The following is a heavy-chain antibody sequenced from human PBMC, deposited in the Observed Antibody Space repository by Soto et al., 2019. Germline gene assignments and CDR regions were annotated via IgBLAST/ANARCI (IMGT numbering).Heavy chain of an antibody. D-gene: IGHD3-3*01. Sequence: PGGSLRLSCAASGFTFSNAWMSWVRQAPGKGLEWVGRIKSKTDGGTTDYAAPVKGRFTISRDDSKNTLYLQMNSLKTEDTAVYYCTTLSEWYYEFHGYWGQGTLVTVSS. V-gene: IGHV3-15*01. J-gene: IGHJ4*02. CDR2: IKSKTDGGTT. CDR3: TTLSEWYYEFHGY. CDR1: GFTFSNAW.